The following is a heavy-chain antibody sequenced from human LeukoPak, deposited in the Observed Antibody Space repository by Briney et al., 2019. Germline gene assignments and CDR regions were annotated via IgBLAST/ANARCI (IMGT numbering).Heavy chain of an antibody. Sequence: GGSLRLSCAASGFTFNTYAVTWVRQAPGEGLEWVSVISGHAASTYYADSVKGRFTISRDNSKNTLYLQMNSLRAEDTAVYYCATGSDYFDYWGQGTLVTVSS. J-gene: IGHJ4*02. CDR1: GFTFNTYA. CDR2: ISGHAAST. CDR3: ATGSDYFDY. V-gene: IGHV3-23*01. D-gene: IGHD3-10*01.